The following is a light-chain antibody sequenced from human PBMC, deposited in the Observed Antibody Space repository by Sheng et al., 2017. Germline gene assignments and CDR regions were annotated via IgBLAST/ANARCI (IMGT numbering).Light chain of an antibody. CDR2: VVS. CDR1: SSDIGDNDF. J-gene: IGLJ2*01. CDR3: NSYTSSSTVV. V-gene: IGLV2-14*03. Sequence: QSALTQPASVSGSPGQSITISCTGTSSDIGDNDFVSWYQQHPGKAPKLMTYVVSNRPSGVSRRFSGSKSGNTASLTISGLQAEDEGDYYCNSYTSSSTVVFGGGTKLTVL.